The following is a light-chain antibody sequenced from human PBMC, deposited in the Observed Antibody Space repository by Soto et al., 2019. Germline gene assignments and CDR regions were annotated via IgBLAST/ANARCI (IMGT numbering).Light chain of an antibody. J-gene: IGKJ1*01. CDR3: LQYHYWWT. V-gene: IGKV3-15*01. CDR1: QSISNN. Sequence: VGMSQSPAALSLSQGEKATLSCRASQSISNNFAWFQQKPGQVPRLLIYGASNRATGVSARFSGSGSGTEFTLTISSLQSEDFAVYYCLQYHYWWTFGQGTKVAIK. CDR2: GAS.